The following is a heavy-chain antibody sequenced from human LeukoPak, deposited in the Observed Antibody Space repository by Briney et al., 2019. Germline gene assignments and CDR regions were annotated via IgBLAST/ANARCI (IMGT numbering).Heavy chain of an antibody. V-gene: IGHV4-61*02. Sequence: SQTLSLTCTVSGGSLSSGSYYWSWIRQPAGKGLEWIGRIYTSGSTNYNPSLKSRVTISVDTSKNQFSLKLSSVTAADTAVYYCAREERTMIRSAAPLDYWGQGTLVTVSS. CDR3: AREERTMIRSAAPLDY. D-gene: IGHD3-22*01. J-gene: IGHJ4*02. CDR1: GGSLSSGSYY. CDR2: IYTSGST.